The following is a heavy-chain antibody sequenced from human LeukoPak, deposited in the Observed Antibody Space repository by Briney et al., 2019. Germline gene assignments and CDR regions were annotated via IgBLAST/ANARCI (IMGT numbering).Heavy chain of an antibody. Sequence: GGSLRLSCAASGFTFSNYNMNWVRQAPGKGLEWVANIKQDGSEKYYVDSVKGRFTISRDNAKNSLYLQMNSLRAEDTAVYYCARADCSGGSCYSGWGQGTLVTVSS. V-gene: IGHV3-7*01. CDR2: IKQDGSEK. J-gene: IGHJ4*02. CDR3: ARADCSGGSCYSG. D-gene: IGHD2-15*01. CDR1: GFTFSNYN.